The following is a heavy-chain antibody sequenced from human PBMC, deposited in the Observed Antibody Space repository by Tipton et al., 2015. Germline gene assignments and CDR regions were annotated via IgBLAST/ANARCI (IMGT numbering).Heavy chain of an antibody. CDR1: GFTFSSYA. Sequence: SLRLSCAASGFTFSSYAMSWVRQAPGKGLEWVSGINWNSGSIGYADSVKGRFTISRDNSKNSLYLQMTSLRAEDTALYYCAKDRGDFWSGLHGLDVWGQGTTVTVSS. D-gene: IGHD3-3*01. V-gene: IGHV3-9*01. J-gene: IGHJ6*02. CDR3: AKDRGDFWSGLHGLDV. CDR2: INWNSGSI.